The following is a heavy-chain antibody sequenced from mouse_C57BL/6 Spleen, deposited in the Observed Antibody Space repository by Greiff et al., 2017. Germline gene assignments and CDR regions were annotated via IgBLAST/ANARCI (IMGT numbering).Heavy chain of an antibody. CDR1: GFTFTDYY. V-gene: IGHV7-3*01. J-gene: IGHJ2*01. CDR3: ARYRLYFDY. CDR2: IRNKANGYTT. Sequence: EVQRVESGGGLVQPGGSLSLSCAASGFTFTDYYMSWVRQPPGKALEWLGFIRNKANGYTTEYSASVKGRFTISRDNSQSILYLQMNALRAEDSATYYCARYRLYFDYWGQGTTLTVSS.